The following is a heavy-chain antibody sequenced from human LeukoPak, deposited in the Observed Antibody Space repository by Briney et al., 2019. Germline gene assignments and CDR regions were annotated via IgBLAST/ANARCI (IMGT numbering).Heavy chain of an antibody. CDR2: RWYYGSKK. CDR3: ARLRGAAVGTSYYSDS. J-gene: IGHJ4*02. V-gene: IGHV3-33*01. Sequence: RSLTLSCAASGFTFRSYAMNWVRQGPGKGLGLVAFRWYYGSKKYYADSVKGRLNISRDNSKTTLYLQMTSLRAEDTAVYFCARLRGAAVGTSYYSDSWGQGTLGTVSS. CDR1: GFTFRSYA. D-gene: IGHD6-13*01.